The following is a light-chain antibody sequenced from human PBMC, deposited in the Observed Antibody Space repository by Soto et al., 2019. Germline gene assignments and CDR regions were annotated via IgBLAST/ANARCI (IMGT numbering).Light chain of an antibody. CDR1: SCNIGSNT. V-gene: IGLV1-44*01. CDR3: AAWDDSLNGVV. CDR2: SNN. Sequence: QSVLTQPPSASGTPGQRVTISCSGSSCNIGSNTVNWYQQLPGTAPKLLINSNNQRPSGVPDRFSGSKSGTSASLAISGLQSEDEADYYCAAWDDSLNGVVFGGGTKLTVL. J-gene: IGLJ2*01.